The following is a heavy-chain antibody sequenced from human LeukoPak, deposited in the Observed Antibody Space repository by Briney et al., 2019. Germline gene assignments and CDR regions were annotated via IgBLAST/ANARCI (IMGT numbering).Heavy chain of an antibody. CDR2: IYHSGST. D-gene: IGHD1-1*01. Sequence: PSETLFLTCAVYGDPIRSGNWGSWVRQPPGKGLEWIGEIYHSGSTNYNPSLKSRVTISVDKSKNQFSLKLTSVTAADTAVYYCSRIGNFYFDYWGQGTLVTVSS. CDR1: GDPIRSGNW. J-gene: IGHJ4*02. CDR3: SRIGNFYFDY. V-gene: IGHV4-4*02.